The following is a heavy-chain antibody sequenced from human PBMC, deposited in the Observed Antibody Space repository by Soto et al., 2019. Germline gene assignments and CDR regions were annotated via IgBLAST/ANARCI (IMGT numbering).Heavy chain of an antibody. J-gene: IGHJ6*02. CDR3: ARYGTVVRGVNYGMDV. D-gene: IGHD3-10*01. CDR1: GGSFRGYC. Sequence: SETLSLSCAVYGGSFRGYCWSWIRKQKGKGLEWIGEINHSGSTNYNPSLKSRVTISVDTSKNQFSLKLSSVTAADTAVYYCARYGTVVRGVNYGMDVWGQGTTVTVSS. CDR2: INHSGST. V-gene: IGHV4-34*01.